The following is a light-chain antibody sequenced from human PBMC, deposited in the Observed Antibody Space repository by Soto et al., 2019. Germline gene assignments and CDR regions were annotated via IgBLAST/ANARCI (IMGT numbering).Light chain of an antibody. Sequence: VLTQPPSASGTPGQRVTISCSGSSSNIGSNTVNWYQQLPGTAPKLLIYSNNQRPSGVPDRFSGSKSGTSASLAISGLQSEDEADYYCAAWDDSLKMVFGTGTKVTVL. V-gene: IGLV1-44*01. CDR1: SSNIGSNT. CDR3: AAWDDSLKMV. CDR2: SNN. J-gene: IGLJ1*01.